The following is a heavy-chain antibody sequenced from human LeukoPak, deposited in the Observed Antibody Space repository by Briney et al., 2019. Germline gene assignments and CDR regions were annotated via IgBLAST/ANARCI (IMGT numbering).Heavy chain of an antibody. D-gene: IGHD6-13*01. J-gene: IGHJ4*02. CDR3: ARVAEAAAFDS. CDR2: ISRNSRYI. V-gene: IGHV3-21*06. Sequence: PGGSLRLSCAASGFSFSTYSMNWVRQAPGKGLEWVSSISRNSRYIYYADSMRGRFTISRDNAKNSLYLQINSLKPEDTAVYYCARVAEAAAFDSWGQGTLVTVSS. CDR1: GFSFSTYS.